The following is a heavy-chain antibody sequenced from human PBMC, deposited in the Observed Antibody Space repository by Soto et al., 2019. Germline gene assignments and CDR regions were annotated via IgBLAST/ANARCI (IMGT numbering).Heavy chain of an antibody. CDR3: ARGDTLNRSSSSYAFDI. CDR2: IYYSGST. Sequence: SETLSLTCTVSGGSISSSSYYWGWIRQPPGKGLEWIGSIYYSGSTYYNPSLKSRVTISVDTSKNQFSLKLSSVTAADTAVYYCARGDTLNRSSSSYAFDIWGQGTMVTVSS. CDR1: GGSISSSSYY. V-gene: IGHV4-39*01. D-gene: IGHD6-6*01. J-gene: IGHJ3*02.